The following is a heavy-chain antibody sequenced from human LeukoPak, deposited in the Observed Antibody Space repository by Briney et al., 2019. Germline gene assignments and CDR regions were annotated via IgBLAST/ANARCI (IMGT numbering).Heavy chain of an antibody. Sequence: GGSLRLSCAASGFTFSSYAMSWVRQAPGEGLEWVSAISGSGGSTYYADSVKGRFTISRDNSKNTLYLQMNSLRAEDTAVYYCATTAAGTEYYYMDVWGKGTTVTVSS. V-gene: IGHV3-23*01. D-gene: IGHD6-13*01. CDR2: ISGSGGST. CDR3: ATTAAGTEYYYMDV. J-gene: IGHJ6*03. CDR1: GFTFSSYA.